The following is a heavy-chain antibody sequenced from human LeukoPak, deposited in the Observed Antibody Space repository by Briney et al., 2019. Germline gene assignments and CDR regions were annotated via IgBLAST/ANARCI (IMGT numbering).Heavy chain of an antibody. J-gene: IGHJ4*02. CDR3: ARALGIDSGEDY. CDR1: GFIISSYW. CDR2: IKQDGSEK. V-gene: IGHV3-7*01. D-gene: IGHD4-17*01. Sequence: GGSLRLSCAASGFIISSYWMSWVRQAPGKGLEWVASIKQDGSEKHYVDSVEGRFTISRDSAKNSLYLQMNSLRAEDTAVYYCARALGIDSGEDYWGQGTLVTVSS.